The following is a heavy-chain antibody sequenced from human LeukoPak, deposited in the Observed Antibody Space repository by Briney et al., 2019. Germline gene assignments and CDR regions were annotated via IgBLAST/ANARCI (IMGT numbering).Heavy chain of an antibody. CDR1: RFTLSSYS. Sequence: PGGSLRLSCAASRFTLSSYSMNCVRHSPEEGLEWVSSISSRSSYIYYADSGKGRFNISRDNAKNSLYLQMNSLRAEDTAVYYCARDLVVPATIISHYYYYGMDVWGKGTTVTVSS. CDR3: ARDLVVPATIISHYYYYGMDV. D-gene: IGHD2-2*01. J-gene: IGHJ6*04. V-gene: IGHV3-21*01. CDR2: ISSRSSYI.